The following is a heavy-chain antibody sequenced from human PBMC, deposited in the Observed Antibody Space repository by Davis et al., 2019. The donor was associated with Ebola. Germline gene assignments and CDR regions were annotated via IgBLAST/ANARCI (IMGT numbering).Heavy chain of an antibody. CDR3: AKYDTGYFDY. D-gene: IGHD3-22*01. CDR2: ISYDGSNK. J-gene: IGHJ4*02. CDR1: GFTFSSYG. V-gene: IGHV3-30*18. Sequence: LSLTCAASGFTFSSYGMHWVRQAPGKGLEWVAVISYDGSNKYYADSVKGRFTTSRDNSKNTLYLQMNSLRAEDTAVYYCAKYDTGYFDYWGQGTLVTVSS.